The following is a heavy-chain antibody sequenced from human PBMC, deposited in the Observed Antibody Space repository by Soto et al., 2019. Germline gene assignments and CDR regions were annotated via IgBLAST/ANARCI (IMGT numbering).Heavy chain of an antibody. Sequence: GGSLRFSCTASGFTFGEYAMSWVRQAPGKGVEGVGFIRSKAYGGTTEYAASVKGRFTISRDESKSIADLQMNSLKTEDTAVYYCARVGGCDFWSGYLDYYCGMDVWGQGTTVTVSS. CDR3: ARVGGCDFWSGYLDYYCGMDV. CDR2: IRSKAYGGTT. J-gene: IGHJ6*02. V-gene: IGHV3-49*04. D-gene: IGHD3-3*01. CDR1: GFTFGEYA.